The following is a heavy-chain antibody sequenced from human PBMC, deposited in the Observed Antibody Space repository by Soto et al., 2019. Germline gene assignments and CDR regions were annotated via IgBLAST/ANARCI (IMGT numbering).Heavy chain of an antibody. J-gene: IGHJ6*02. V-gene: IGHV1-3*01. CDR3: ARVTPLTYGSHSLDYYGMDV. Sequence: GASVKVSCKASGYTFTSYAMHWVRQAPGQRLEWMGWINAGNGNTKYSQKFQGRVTITRDTSASTAYMELSSLRSEATAVYYCARVTPLTYGSHSLDYYGMDVWGQGTTVTVSS. CDR2: INAGNGNT. CDR1: GYTFTSYA. D-gene: IGHD3-10*01.